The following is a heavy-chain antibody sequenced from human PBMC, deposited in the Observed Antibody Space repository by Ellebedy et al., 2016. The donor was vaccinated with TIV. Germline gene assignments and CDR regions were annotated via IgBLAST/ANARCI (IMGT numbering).Heavy chain of an antibody. CDR2: INTVNDNT. V-gene: IGHV1-3*04. CDR1: GYSFTSSP. CDR3: ARGTSNWFDA. J-gene: IGHJ5*02. Sequence: AASVKVSCKSSGYSFTSSPTHWVRQAHGQSIEWMGWINTVNDNTRHLQKFQGRVAFTRDSSAGVAYMELSGLTSDDTALYFCARGTSNWFDAWGQGTLVTVS.